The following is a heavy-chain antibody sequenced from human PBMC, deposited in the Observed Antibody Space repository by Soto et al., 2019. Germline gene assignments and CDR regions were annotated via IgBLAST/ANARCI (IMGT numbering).Heavy chain of an antibody. J-gene: IGHJ6*02. Sequence: QVPLVQSGAEVKKPGSSVKVSCKTSGVSFNNNGIGWVRQAPGHGLEWMGGVSPPFRTSNYARTFQGRISITAEAPTGTVNIDLTSLTSEVTAHYYCARVLYYGSGSYTPYGMDVWGQGTTVTVSS. CDR3: ARVLYYGSGSYTPYGMDV. V-gene: IGHV1-69*01. CDR1: GVSFNNNG. D-gene: IGHD3-10*01. CDR2: VSPPFRTS.